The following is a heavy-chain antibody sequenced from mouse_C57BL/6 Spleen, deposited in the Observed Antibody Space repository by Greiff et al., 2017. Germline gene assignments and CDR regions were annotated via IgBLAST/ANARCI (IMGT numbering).Heavy chain of an antibody. Sequence: QVQLQQSGPGLVQPSQSLSITCTVSGFSLTSYGVHWVRQSPGKGLEWLGVIWSGGSTDYNAAFISRLSISKDNSKHQSFFKMNSLLADDTAIYYCAREGAWFAYWGQGTLVTVSA. V-gene: IGHV2-2*01. CDR1: GFSLTSYG. CDR3: AREGAWFAY. CDR2: IWSGGST. J-gene: IGHJ3*01.